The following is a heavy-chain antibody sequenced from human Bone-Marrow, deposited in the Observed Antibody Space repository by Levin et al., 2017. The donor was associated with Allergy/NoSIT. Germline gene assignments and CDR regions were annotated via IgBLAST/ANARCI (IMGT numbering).Heavy chain of an antibody. CDR1: GGSFSGYY. D-gene: IGHD6-19*01. Sequence: PSETLSLTCAVYGGSFSGYYWSWIRQPPGKGLEWIGEINHSGSTNYNPSLKSRVTISVDTSKNQFSLKLSSVTAADTAVYYCARGRVAVAGMAPQARRYFDLWGRGTLVTVSS. V-gene: IGHV4-34*01. CDR2: INHSGST. CDR3: ARGRVAVAGMAPQARRYFDL. J-gene: IGHJ2*01.